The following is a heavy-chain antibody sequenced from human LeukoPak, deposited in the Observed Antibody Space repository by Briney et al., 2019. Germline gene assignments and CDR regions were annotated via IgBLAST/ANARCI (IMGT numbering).Heavy chain of an antibody. D-gene: IGHD5/OR15-5a*01. Sequence: SETLSLTCTVSGGSIGSGNYYWGWIRQPPGKRLEWIGSIHSGGSTYYIPSVKSRITISADTSKNQFSLKLTSVTAADTAVYYCARDHSFFQVDYWGQGTLVTVYS. V-gene: IGHV4-39*02. CDR3: ARDHSFFQVDY. J-gene: IGHJ4*02. CDR1: GGSIGSGNYY. CDR2: IHSGGST.